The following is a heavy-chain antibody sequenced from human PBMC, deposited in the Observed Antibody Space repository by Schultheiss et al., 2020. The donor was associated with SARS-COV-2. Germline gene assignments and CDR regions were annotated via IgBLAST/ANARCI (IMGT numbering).Heavy chain of an antibody. J-gene: IGHJ4*02. CDR1: GGSISSYY. D-gene: IGHD3-22*01. V-gene: IGHV4-38-2*02. CDR2: IYHSGST. Sequence: SETLSLTCTVSGGSISSYYWGWIRQPPGKGLEWIGSIYHSGSTYYNPSLKSRVTISVDTSKNQFSLRLSAVTAADTAVYYCAREGTTSGYYYYWGQGILVTVSS. CDR3: AREGTTSGYYYY.